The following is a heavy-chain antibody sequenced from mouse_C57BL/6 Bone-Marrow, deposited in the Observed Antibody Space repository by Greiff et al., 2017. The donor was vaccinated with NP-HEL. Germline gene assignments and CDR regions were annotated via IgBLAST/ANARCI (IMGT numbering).Heavy chain of an antibody. CDR2: INPSSGYP. J-gene: IGHJ3*01. Sequence: QVQLQQSGAELAKPGASVKLSCKASGYTFTSSWMHWVKQRPGQGLEWIGYINPSSGYPTYTQKFKDKATLTADTSSSTAYMQLSSLTYEDSAVYYCARGGGSCLFAYWGQGTLVTVSA. D-gene: IGHD3-2*02. CDR1: GYTFTSSW. CDR3: ARGGGSCLFAY. V-gene: IGHV1-7*01.